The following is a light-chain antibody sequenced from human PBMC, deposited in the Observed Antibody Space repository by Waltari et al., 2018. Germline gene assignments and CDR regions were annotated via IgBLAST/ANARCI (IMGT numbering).Light chain of an antibody. J-gene: IGKJ4*01. Sequence: DIQLTQSPSFLSASVGDRVTITCRASQGVTTYLPWYPQKPGKAPKLLIYAASTLQSGVPSRFSGSGSGTDFTLAISSLQPEDFATYYCQQVNTYPLTFGGGTKVEIK. CDR3: QQVNTYPLT. CDR1: QGVTTY. V-gene: IGKV1-9*01. CDR2: AAS.